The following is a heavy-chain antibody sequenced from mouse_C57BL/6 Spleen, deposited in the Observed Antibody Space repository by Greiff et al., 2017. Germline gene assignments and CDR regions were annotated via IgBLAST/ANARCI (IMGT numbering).Heavy chain of an antibody. CDR2: IDPETGGT. J-gene: IGHJ1*03. D-gene: IGHD1-1*01. V-gene: IGHV1-15*01. Sequence: VQLQQSGAELVRPGASVTLSCKASGYTFTDYEMHWVKQTPVHGLEWIGAIDPETGGTAYNQKFKGKAILTADKSSSTAYMELRSLTSEDSAVYYCTRGELLWYFDVWGTGTTVTVSS. CDR3: TRGELLWYFDV. CDR1: GYTFTDYE.